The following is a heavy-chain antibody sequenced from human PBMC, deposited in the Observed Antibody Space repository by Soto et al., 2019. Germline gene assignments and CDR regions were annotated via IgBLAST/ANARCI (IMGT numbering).Heavy chain of an antibody. D-gene: IGHD5-18*01. Sequence: GGSVKVSCKASGYTFTGYYMHWVRQAPGQGLEWMGWINPNSGGTNYAQKFQGRVTMTRDTSISTAYMELSRLRSDDTAVYYCASPLPYSYGYYYYYYYGMDVWGQGTTVTVSS. CDR1: GYTFTGYY. V-gene: IGHV1-2*02. CDR2: INPNSGGT. CDR3: ASPLPYSYGYYYYYYYGMDV. J-gene: IGHJ6*02.